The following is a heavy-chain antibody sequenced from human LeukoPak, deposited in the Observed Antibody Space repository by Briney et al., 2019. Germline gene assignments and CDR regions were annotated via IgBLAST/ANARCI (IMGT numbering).Heavy chain of an antibody. J-gene: IGHJ4*02. CDR2: ISSSSSNI. V-gene: IGHV3-21*01. CDR1: GFSFSVSG. Sequence: GGSLRLSCAASGFSFSVSGMNWVRQAPGKGLEWVSYISSSSSNINYADSVRGRFTISRDNAKNSLYLHMDSLRVEDMAVYYCARGGAARPDYWGQGTLVTVSS. CDR3: ARGGAARPDY. D-gene: IGHD6-6*01.